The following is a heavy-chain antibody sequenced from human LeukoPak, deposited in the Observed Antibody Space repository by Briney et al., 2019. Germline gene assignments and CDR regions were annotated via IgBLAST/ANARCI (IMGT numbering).Heavy chain of an antibody. CDR1: GFTFDDYT. V-gene: IGHV3-66*01. J-gene: IGHJ3*02. D-gene: IGHD3-22*01. Sequence: GGSLRLSCAASGFTFDDYTMHWVRQAPGKGLEWVSVIYSGGSTYYADSVKGRFTISRDNPKNTLYLQMNSLRAEDTAVYYCARLYYYDSSGYSGDAFDIWGQGTMVTVSS. CDR3: ARLYYYDSSGYSGDAFDI. CDR2: IYSGGST.